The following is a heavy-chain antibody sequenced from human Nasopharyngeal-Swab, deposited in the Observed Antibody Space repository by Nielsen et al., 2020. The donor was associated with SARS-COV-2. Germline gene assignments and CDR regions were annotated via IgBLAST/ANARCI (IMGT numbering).Heavy chain of an antibody. V-gene: IGHV3-33*01. J-gene: IGHJ6*02. Sequence: GGSLRLSCAASGFTFSSYGMHWVRQAPGKGLEWVAVIWYDGSNKYYADSVKGRFTISRDNSKNTLYLQMNSLRAEDTAVHYCAREAAPFLGMDVWGQGTTVTVSS. CDR2: IWYDGSNK. CDR3: AREAAPFLGMDV. CDR1: GFTFSSYG. D-gene: IGHD6-25*01.